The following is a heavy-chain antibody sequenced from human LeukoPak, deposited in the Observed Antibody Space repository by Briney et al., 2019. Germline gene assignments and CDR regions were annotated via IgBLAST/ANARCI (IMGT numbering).Heavy chain of an antibody. V-gene: IGHV3-74*01. CDR1: GLAFSAYK. J-gene: IGHJ4*02. CDR3: VVGGSPGY. CDR2: ISTDGSTT. Sequence: PGGSMRLSCAASGLAFSAYKMHWVRQAPRKGLVWVSRISTDGSTTDYADFVQGRFTASRDNTKNTWSLEMNSLRAEDTAVYYCVVGGSPGYWGQGTLVTVSS. D-gene: IGHD2-15*01.